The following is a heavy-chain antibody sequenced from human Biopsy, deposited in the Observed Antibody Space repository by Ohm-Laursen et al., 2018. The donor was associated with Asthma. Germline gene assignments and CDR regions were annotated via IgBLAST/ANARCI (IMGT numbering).Heavy chain of an antibody. CDR2: ISYDGNHK. CDR1: GFMFRSFG. V-gene: IGHV3-30*18. D-gene: IGHD5-12*01. CDR3: AKRRGYSGHDNDY. J-gene: IGHJ4*02. Sequence: SLRLSCSATGFMFRSFGMHWVRQAPGKGLEWVAVISYDGNHKFYEDSVKGRFTISRDNSKNTLYLQMNSLRTEDTAVYYCAKRRGYSGHDNDYWGQGTLVIVSS.